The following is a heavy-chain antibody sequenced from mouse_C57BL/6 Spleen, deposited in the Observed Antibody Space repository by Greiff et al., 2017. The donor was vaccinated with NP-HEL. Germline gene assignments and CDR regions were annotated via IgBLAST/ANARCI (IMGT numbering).Heavy chain of an antibody. CDR3: ARWGDYGSSLDY. V-gene: IGHV1-4*01. D-gene: IGHD1-1*01. CDR2: INPSSGYT. CDR1: GYTFTSYT. Sequence: QVQLKQSGAELARPGASVKMSCKASGYTFTSYTMHWVKQRPGQGLEWIGYINPSSGYTKYNQKFKDKATLTADKSSSTAYMQLSSLTSEDSAVYYCARWGDYGSSLDYWGQGTTLTVSS. J-gene: IGHJ2*01.